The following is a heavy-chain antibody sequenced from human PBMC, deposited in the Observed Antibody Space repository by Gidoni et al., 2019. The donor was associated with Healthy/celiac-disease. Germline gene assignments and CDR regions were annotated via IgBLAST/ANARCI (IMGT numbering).Heavy chain of an antibody. CDR2: ISGSGGST. CDR1: GFTFSSYA. Sequence: EVQLLESGGGLVQPGGSLRLSCAASGFTFSSYAMSWVRRAPGKGLEWVSAISGSGGSTYYADSVKGRFTISRDNSKNTLYLQMNSLRAEDTAVYYCAQRNDCSGGSCYWYFDLWGRGTLVTVSS. V-gene: IGHV3-23*01. D-gene: IGHD2-15*01. CDR3: AQRNDCSGGSCYWYFDL. J-gene: IGHJ2*01.